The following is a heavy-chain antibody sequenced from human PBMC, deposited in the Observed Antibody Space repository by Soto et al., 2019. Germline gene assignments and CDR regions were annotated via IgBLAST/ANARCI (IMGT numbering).Heavy chain of an antibody. J-gene: IGHJ3*02. CDR2: IIPIFGTA. Sequence: ASVKVSCKASGGTFSSYAISWVRQAPGQGLEWMGGIIPIFGTANYAQKFQGRVTITADTSTSTAYMELSSLRSEDTAVYYCAGPGCSGGSCYSLAFDIWGQGTMVTVSS. V-gene: IGHV1-69*06. CDR1: GGTFSSYA. CDR3: AGPGCSGGSCYSLAFDI. D-gene: IGHD2-15*01.